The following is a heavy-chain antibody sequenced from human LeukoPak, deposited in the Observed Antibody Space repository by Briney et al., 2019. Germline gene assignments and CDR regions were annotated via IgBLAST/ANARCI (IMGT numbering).Heavy chain of an antibody. CDR1: GFTFSSYA. CDR3: VNSGFDP. CDR2: ISSSGSTI. J-gene: IGHJ5*02. D-gene: IGHD3-10*01. V-gene: IGHV3-48*01. Sequence: SGGSLRLSCAASGFTFSSYAMSWVRQAPGKGLEWVSYISSSGSTIYYADSVKGRFTISRDNFKNTLSLQMNGLRVEDTALYYCVNSGFDPWGQGTLVTVSS.